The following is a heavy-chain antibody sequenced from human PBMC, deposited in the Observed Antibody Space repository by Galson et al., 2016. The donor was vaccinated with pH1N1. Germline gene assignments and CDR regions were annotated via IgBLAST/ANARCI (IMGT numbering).Heavy chain of an antibody. D-gene: IGHD3-10*01. J-gene: IGHJ4*02. CDR2: IDWDDDK. Sequence: PALVKPTQTLTLTCTFSGFSLSTSGMCVSWIRQPPGKALEWLALIDWDDDKHYSTSLKTRLTISKDTSKNQVVLTMTNMDPVDTATYFCARLWFGEFGYYFDYWGQGTLVTVSS. CDR3: ARLWFGEFGYYFDY. CDR1: GFSLSTSGMC. V-gene: IGHV2-70*01.